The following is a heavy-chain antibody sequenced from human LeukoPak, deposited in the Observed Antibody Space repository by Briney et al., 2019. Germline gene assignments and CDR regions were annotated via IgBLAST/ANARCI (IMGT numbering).Heavy chain of an antibody. CDR3: ARDRGYSGYDYPNLDY. Sequence: SETLSLTCTVSGGSISTYYWSWIRQPPGKGLEWIGCIYYTGSTNYNPSLKSRVTISLETSKNQFSLKLSSVTAADTAVYYCARDRGYSGYDYPNLDYWGQGTLVTVSS. J-gene: IGHJ4*02. D-gene: IGHD5-12*01. CDR1: GGSISTYY. CDR2: IYYTGST. V-gene: IGHV4-59*12.